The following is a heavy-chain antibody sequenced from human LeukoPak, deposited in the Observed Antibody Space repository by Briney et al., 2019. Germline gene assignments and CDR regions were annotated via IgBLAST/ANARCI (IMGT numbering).Heavy chain of an antibody. V-gene: IGHV3-21*01. J-gene: IGHJ4*02. CDR1: GFTLSSYS. D-gene: IGHD5-18*01. CDR2: ISSSSSYI. CDR3: ARDKASYGYNRNDY. Sequence: GGSLRLSCAASGFTLSSYSMNWVRQAPGKGLEWVSSISSSSSYIYYADSVKGRFTISRDNAKNSLYLQMNSLRAEDTAVYCCARDKASYGYNRNDYWGQGTLVTVSS.